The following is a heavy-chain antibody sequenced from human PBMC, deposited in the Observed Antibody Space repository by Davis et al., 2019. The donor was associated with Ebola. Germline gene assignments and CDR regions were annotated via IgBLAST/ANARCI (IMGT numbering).Heavy chain of an antibody. CDR3: ARDSVPALGARGIDP. Sequence: PSETLSLTCTVSGDSMSNYYWSWIRQPPGKGLQWIGDVNQSGSTNYNPSFKGRVTISIDTSTKQFSLKLKSVTAADTAVYFCARDSVPALGARGIDPWGQGTRVTVSS. CDR2: VNQSGST. CDR1: GDSMSNYY. J-gene: IGHJ5*02. D-gene: IGHD1-26*01. V-gene: IGHV4-59*01.